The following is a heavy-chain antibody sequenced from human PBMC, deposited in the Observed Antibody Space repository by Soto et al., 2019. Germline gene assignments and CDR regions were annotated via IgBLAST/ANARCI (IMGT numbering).Heavy chain of an antibody. CDR1: GYSFTSYW. Sequence: GESLKISCKGSGYSFTSYWIGWVRQMPGKGLEWMGIIYPGDSHTRYSPSFQGQVTISADKSISTAYLQWSSLKASDTAMYYCARQLEGAVAVPAFDIWGQGTMVTVSS. V-gene: IGHV5-51*01. D-gene: IGHD6-19*01. J-gene: IGHJ3*02. CDR3: ARQLEGAVAVPAFDI. CDR2: IYPGDSHT.